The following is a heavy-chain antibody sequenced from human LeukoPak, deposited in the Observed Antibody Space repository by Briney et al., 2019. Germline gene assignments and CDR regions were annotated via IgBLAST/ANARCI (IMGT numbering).Heavy chain of an antibody. CDR3: ARAGGGYNLDY. V-gene: IGHV4-59*02. CDR2: IYDSGST. CDR1: VGSVSSYY. J-gene: IGHJ4*02. D-gene: IGHD5-24*01. Sequence: PSETLSLTCIVSVGSVSSYYWSWIRQPPGKGLEWIGYIYDSGSTNYNPSLRSRVTMSQDTSKNQFSLKLSSVTAADTAVYYCARAGGGYNLDYWGQGTLVTVSS.